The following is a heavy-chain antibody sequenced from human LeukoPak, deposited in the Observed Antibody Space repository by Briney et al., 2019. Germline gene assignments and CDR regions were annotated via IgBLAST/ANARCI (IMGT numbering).Heavy chain of an antibody. Sequence: GGSLRLSCAASGFTFSSYEMNWVRQAPGKGLEWVSYISSSGSTIYYADSVKGRFTISRDNAKNSLYLQMNSLRAEDTAVYYCARDDRAVAGRGLSYWGQGTLVTVSS. D-gene: IGHD6-19*01. CDR1: GFTFSSYE. CDR2: ISSSGSTI. J-gene: IGHJ4*02. V-gene: IGHV3-48*03. CDR3: ARDDRAVAGRGLSY.